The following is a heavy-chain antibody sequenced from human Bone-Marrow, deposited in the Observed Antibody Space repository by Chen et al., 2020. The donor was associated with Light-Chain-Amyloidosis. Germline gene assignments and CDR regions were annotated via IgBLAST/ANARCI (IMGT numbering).Heavy chain of an antibody. Sequence: QLQESGPGLVEPSKTLSLTCTVSGYSISSGYYWGWIRQPPGKGLEWIGSIYHSGSTYYNPSLKSRVTISVDTSKNQFSLKLSSVTAADTAVYYCARDLNWGWTFGAFDIWGQGTMVTVSS. CDR3: ARDLNWGWTFGAFDI. J-gene: IGHJ3*02. CDR1: GYSISSGYY. V-gene: IGHV4-38-2*02. CDR2: IYHSGST. D-gene: IGHD7-27*01.